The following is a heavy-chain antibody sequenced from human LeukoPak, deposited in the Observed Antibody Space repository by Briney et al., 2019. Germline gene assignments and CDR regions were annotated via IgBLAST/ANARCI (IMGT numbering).Heavy chain of an antibody. CDR1: GFTFSSYA. CDR3: AKGLENAVAGTLVY. D-gene: IGHD6-19*01. Sequence: GGSLRLSCAASGFTFSSYAMSWVRQAPGKGLEWVSAISGSGGSTYYADSVKGRFTISRDNSKNTLYLQMNSLRAEDTAVYYCAKGLENAVAGTLVYWGQGTLVTVSS. V-gene: IGHV3-23*01. J-gene: IGHJ4*02. CDR2: ISGSGGST.